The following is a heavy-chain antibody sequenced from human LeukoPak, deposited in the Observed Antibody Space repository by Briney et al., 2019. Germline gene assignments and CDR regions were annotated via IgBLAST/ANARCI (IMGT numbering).Heavy chain of an antibody. V-gene: IGHV1-46*01. D-gene: IGHD2-15*01. Sequence: GASVKVSCKASGYTFTTSYMHWVRQAPGQGLEWMGIISSGDGTTNYAQKFQDRVTMRTDTSASTVYLDLSSLRSEDTAVYYCARTRGYGYVDYWGQGTTVTVSS. J-gene: IGHJ4*03. CDR1: GYTFTTSY. CDR2: ISSGDGTT. CDR3: ARTRGYGYVDY.